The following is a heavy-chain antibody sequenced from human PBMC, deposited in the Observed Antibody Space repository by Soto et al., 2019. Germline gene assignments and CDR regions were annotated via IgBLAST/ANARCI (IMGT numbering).Heavy chain of an antibody. Sequence: GGSLRLSCVAYGFTFSSYYMTWVRQAPGEGLEWVANMNQDGSEKYYVDSVKGRFTISRDNSKNTLYLQMNSLRAEDTAVYYCAKEMGGRRFLSGFDPWGQGTLVTVS. D-gene: IGHD3-16*01. CDR3: AKEMGGRRFLSGFDP. V-gene: IGHV3-7*05. CDR1: GFTFSSYY. CDR2: MNQDGSEK. J-gene: IGHJ5*02.